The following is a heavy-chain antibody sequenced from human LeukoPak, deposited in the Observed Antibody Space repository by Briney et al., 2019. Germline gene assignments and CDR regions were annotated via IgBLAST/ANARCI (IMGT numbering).Heavy chain of an antibody. CDR2: ISSSGSTI. J-gene: IGHJ5*02. Sequence: GGSLRLSCAASGFTFSDYYMGWIRQAPGKGLEWVSYISSSGSTIYYADSVKGRFTISRDNAKNSLYLQMNSLRAEDTAVYYCASLYYYDSSGYTSWGQGTLVTVSS. CDR1: GFTFSDYY. V-gene: IGHV3-11*01. D-gene: IGHD3-22*01. CDR3: ASLYYYDSSGYTS.